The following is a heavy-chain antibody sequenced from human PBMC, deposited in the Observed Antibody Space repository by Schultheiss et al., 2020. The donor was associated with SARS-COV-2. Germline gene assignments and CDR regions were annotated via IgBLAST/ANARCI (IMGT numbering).Heavy chain of an antibody. D-gene: IGHD3-10*01. CDR3: ARQRGSGAFYVYYMDV. Sequence: SETLSLTCAVYGGSFSGYYWSWIRQPPGKGLEWIGSIYYSGTTYYNPSLNRRVTIVVDMSKNQFSLNLSSVTAADTAVYYCARQRGSGAFYVYYMDVWGKGATVTVSS. V-gene: IGHV4-34*01. CDR1: GGSFSGYY. J-gene: IGHJ6*03. CDR2: IYYSGTT.